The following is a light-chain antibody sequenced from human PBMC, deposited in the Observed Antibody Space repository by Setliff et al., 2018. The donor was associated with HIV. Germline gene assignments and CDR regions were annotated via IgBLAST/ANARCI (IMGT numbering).Light chain of an antibody. CDR1: SSDVGSYNF. J-gene: IGLJ1*01. CDR3: CSYASTGSFV. V-gene: IGLV2-23*02. CDR2: EVS. Sequence: QSALTQPASVSGSPGQSITISCAGTSSDVGSYNFVSWYQQHPGKAPKLIIYEVSKWPSGVSNHFSGSKSGNTASLTISGLQTEDEAEYYCCSYASTGSFVFGTGTKVTFL.